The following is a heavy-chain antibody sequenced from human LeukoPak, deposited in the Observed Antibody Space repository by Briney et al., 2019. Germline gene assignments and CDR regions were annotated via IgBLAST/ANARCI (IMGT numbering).Heavy chain of an antibody. J-gene: IGHJ4*02. CDR1: GFTFSTET. CDR3: AKKLGFIPQFDY. Sequence: GGSLRLSCEVSGFTFSTETMTWVRQAPGKGLEWVSSISDSSRTTYYADSVQGRFTISRDNSRNTVYLQMNSLRVEDTAFYYCAKKLGFIPQFDYWSQGTLVAVSS. V-gene: IGHV3-23*01. D-gene: IGHD6-13*01. CDR2: ISDSSRTT.